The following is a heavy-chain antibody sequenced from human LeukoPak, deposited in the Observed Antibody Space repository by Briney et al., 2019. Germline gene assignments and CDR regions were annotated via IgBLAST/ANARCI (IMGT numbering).Heavy chain of an antibody. CDR2: IWYDGSNK. D-gene: IGHD5-12*01. CDR3: ARDRLWEYSGYDCGFDP. J-gene: IGHJ5*02. Sequence: PGGSLRLSCAASGFTFSSYGMHWVRQAPGKGLEWVAVIWYDGSNKYYADSVKGRFTISRDNSKNTLYLQMNSLRAEDTAVYYCARDRLWEYSGYDCGFDPWGQGTLVTVSS. CDR1: GFTFSSYG. V-gene: IGHV3-33*01.